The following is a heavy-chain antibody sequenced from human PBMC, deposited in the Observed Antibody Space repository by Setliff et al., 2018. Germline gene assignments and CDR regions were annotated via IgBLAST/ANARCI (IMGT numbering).Heavy chain of an antibody. CDR2: ININNFNT. J-gene: IGHJ5*02. Sequence: ASVKVSCKASGYSFSSNAFHWVRQAPGQTLEWMGWININNFNTKYAQKLQDRVTMTTDTSTSTAYMDLSSLRADDTAMYYCARDQFRNSGGLYSWGQGTLVTVSS. V-gene: IGHV1-3*04. D-gene: IGHD1-7*01. CDR1: GYSFSSNA. CDR3: ARDQFRNSGGLYS.